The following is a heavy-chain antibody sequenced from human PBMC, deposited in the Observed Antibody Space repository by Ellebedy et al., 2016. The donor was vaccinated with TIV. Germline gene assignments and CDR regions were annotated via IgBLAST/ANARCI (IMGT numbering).Heavy chain of an antibody. Sequence: GGSLRLSCAASGFTFSSHWMSWVRQAPGKGLEWVANINTDGSELHYVDSVKGRFTISRDNTNKSLYLQMNSLRGEDTAIYYCARDGPQYGERRYYYAMDVWGQGTTVTVSS. CDR1: GFTFSSHW. CDR3: ARDGPQYGERRYYYAMDV. D-gene: IGHD1-1*01. J-gene: IGHJ6*02. V-gene: IGHV3-7*03. CDR2: INTDGSEL.